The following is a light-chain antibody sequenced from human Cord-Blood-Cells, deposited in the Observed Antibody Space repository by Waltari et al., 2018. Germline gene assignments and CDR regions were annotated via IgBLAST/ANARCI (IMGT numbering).Light chain of an antibody. CDR3: MQALQTPPYT. CDR1: HSLLHSNGYNY. Sequence: DIVMTQSPLSLPVTPVEPASISCRSSHSLLHSNGYNYLDWYLQKPGQSPQLLIYLGSNRASGVPDRFSGSGSGTDFTLKISRVEAEDVGVYYCMQALQTPPYTFGQGTKLEIK. J-gene: IGKJ2*01. CDR2: LGS. V-gene: IGKV2-28*01.